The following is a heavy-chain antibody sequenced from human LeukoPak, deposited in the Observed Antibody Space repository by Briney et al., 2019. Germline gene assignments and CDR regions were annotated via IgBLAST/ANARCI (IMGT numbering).Heavy chain of an antibody. J-gene: IGHJ4*02. CDR1: GFTFNSYE. V-gene: IGHV3-48*03. CDR3: ARRARLDY. Sequence: GGSLRLSCAASGFTFNSYEMNWVRQAPGKGLEWVSYISSSGSTIYYAGSVKGRFTISRDNAKSSLYLQMNSLRVDDTAVYYCARRARLDYWGQGTLVTVSS. CDR2: ISSSGSTI.